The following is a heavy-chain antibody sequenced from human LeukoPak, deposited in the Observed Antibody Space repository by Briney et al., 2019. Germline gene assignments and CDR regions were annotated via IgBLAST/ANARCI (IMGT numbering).Heavy chain of an antibody. CDR1: GFTFTSSA. CDR3: AADRGSDAFDI. CDR2: IIVGSGNT. J-gene: IGHJ3*02. D-gene: IGHD3-10*01. Sequence: SVKVSCKASGFTFTSSAVQWVRQARGQRLEWIGWIIVGSGNTNYAQKFQERVTITRDMSTSTAYMELSSLRSEYTAVYYCAADRGSDAFDIWGQGTMVTVSS. V-gene: IGHV1-58*01.